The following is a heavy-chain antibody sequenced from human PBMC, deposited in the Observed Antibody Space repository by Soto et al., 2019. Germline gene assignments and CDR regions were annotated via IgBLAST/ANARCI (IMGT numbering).Heavy chain of an antibody. J-gene: IGHJ4*02. D-gene: IGHD3-22*01. V-gene: IGHV4-30-4*01. CDR3: ARTYDTSGYSEKVFDY. Sequence: QVQLQESGPGLVKPSQTLSLTCTVSGGSISSGDYYWSWIRQPPGKGLEWIGYIYDSGSTYYNPSLKSRVTISVDTSKNQFSLKLSSVTAADTAVYYCARTYDTSGYSEKVFDYWGQGTLVTVSS. CDR2: IYDSGST. CDR1: GGSISSGDYY.